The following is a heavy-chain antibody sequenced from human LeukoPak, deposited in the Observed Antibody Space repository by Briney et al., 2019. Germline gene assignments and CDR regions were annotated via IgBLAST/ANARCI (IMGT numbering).Heavy chain of an antibody. CDR2: INPNSGGT. D-gene: IGHD3-16*01. CDR3: ARSKGDDVLDI. V-gene: IGHV1-2*02. CDR1: GYTFTGYY. J-gene: IGHJ3*02. Sequence: ASVKLSCKASGYTFTGYYMHWVRQAPGQGLGCMGWINPNSGGTNYAQKFQGRVTMTRDTSISTAYMELSRLRSDDTAVYYCARSKGDDVLDIWGQGTMVTFSS.